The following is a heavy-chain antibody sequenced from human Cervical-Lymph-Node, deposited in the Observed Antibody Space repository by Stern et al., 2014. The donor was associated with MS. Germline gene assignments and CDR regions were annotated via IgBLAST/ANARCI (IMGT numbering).Heavy chain of an antibody. J-gene: IGHJ4*02. Sequence: QMQLVQSGAEVKKPGASVKVSCKASGYSFTGYFLHWGRQAPGQGLEWMGWINPNSGDTTYAQKFRGRVTMTRDSSSSTAYMELSSLRSDDTAVYYCARDGRSSYGSGSYYSSGYWGQGTLVTVSS. D-gene: IGHD3-10*01. V-gene: IGHV1-2*02. CDR2: INPNSGDT. CDR3: ARDGRSSYGSGSYYSSGY. CDR1: GYSFTGYF.